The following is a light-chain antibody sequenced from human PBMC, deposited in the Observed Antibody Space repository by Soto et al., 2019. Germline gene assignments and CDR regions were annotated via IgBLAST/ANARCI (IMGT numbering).Light chain of an antibody. CDR2: DVS. Sequence: QSVLTQPASVSGSPGQSITISCTGTSSDVGGHNYVSWYQQHPGKAPKLMIYDVSNRPSGVSNRFSGSKSGNTASLTISGLQAEDEGDYYCGSYTRSNTYVFGTGTKVTVL. CDR3: GSYTRSNTYV. CDR1: SSDVGGHNY. V-gene: IGLV2-14*03. J-gene: IGLJ1*01.